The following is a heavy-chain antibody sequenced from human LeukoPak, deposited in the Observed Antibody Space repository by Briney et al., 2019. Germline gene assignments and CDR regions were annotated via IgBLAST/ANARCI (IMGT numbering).Heavy chain of an antibody. D-gene: IGHD2-8*01. CDR1: GYSISSGYY. CDR3: ARDNVSLDY. J-gene: IGHJ4*02. V-gene: IGHV4-38-2*02. Sequence: PSETLSLTCTVSGYSISSGYYWGWIRQPPGKGLEWIGSIYHSGSTYYNPSLKSRVTISVDTSKNQFSLKLSPVTAADTAVYYCARDNVSLDYWGQGTLVTVSS. CDR2: IYHSGST.